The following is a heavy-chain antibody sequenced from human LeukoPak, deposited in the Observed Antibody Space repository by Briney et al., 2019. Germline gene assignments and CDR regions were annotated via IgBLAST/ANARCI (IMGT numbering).Heavy chain of an antibody. CDR1: GFTFSKYN. J-gene: IGHJ4*02. CDR2: ISSSNNYI. V-gene: IGHV3-21*01. Sequence: PGGSLRLSCAASGFTFSKYNMNWVRQAPGKGLEWVSSISSSNNYIYYADSVKGRFTISRDNAKNSLYLQMNSLRAEDTAVYYCARRSPNYYYDYWGQGTPVTVSS. CDR3: ARRSPNYYYDY.